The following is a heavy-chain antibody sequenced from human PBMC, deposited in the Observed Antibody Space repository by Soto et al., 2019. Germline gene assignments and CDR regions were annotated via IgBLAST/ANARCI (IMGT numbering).Heavy chain of an antibody. D-gene: IGHD5-18*01. Sequence: SETLSLTCAVYGGSFSGYYWSWIRQPPGKGLEWIGEINHSGSTNYNPSLKSRVTISVDTSKNQFSLKLSSVTAADTAVYYCARGLSDFVDTAMVTLKTPANKYYFDYWGQGTLVTVSS. J-gene: IGHJ4*02. CDR1: GGSFSGYY. CDR2: INHSGST. CDR3: ARGLSDFVDTAMVTLKTPANKYYFDY. V-gene: IGHV4-34*01.